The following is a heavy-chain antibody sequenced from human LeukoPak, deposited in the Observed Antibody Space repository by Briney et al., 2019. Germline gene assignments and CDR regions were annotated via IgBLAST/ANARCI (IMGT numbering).Heavy chain of an antibody. CDR1: GFTFSSYW. D-gene: IGHD6-13*01. J-gene: IGHJ5*02. CDR3: ARGYSSRLYNWLDP. Sequence: GGSLRLSCAASGFTFSSYWMHWVRQAPGKGLVWVARISYDGGDPSYADSVKGRFTISRDNAKNTLYLQMNSLTAEDTAVYYCARGYSSRLYNWLDPWGQGTLVTVSS. CDR2: ISYDGGDP. V-gene: IGHV3-74*01.